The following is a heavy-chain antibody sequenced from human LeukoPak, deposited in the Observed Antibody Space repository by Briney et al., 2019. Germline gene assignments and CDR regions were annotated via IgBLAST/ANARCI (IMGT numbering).Heavy chain of an antibody. CDR3: ARYGGKGQGLDY. Sequence: GGSLRLSCAASGFTLSSYWMSWVRQAPGKGLEWVANIKEDGSEKYYVDSVKGRFTISRDNAKNSLYLQMNSLRAEDTTVYYCARYGGKGQGLDYWGQGTLVTVSS. J-gene: IGHJ4*02. CDR2: IKEDGSEK. D-gene: IGHD3-16*01. CDR1: GFTLSSYW. V-gene: IGHV3-7*01.